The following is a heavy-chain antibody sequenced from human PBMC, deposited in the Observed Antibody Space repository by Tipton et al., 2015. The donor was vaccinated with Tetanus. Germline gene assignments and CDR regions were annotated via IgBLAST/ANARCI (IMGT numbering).Heavy chain of an antibody. CDR1: GLIFKNAW. J-gene: IGHJ4*02. CDR2: IKSKSDSGTT. Sequence: SLRLSCVASGLIFKNAWMNWVRQAPGKRLDWVGRIKSKSDSGTTDYPVPVEGRITVSRDDSKNTLYLQRNSLKMGDTAVYYCAASGIIGSGSPVDSWGQGSLVTVSS. D-gene: IGHD1-14*01. CDR3: AASGIIGSGSPVDS. V-gene: IGHV3-15*07.